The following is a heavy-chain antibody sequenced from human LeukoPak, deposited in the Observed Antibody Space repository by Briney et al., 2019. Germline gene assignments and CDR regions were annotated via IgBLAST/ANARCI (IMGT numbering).Heavy chain of an antibody. Sequence: SETLSLTCTVSGGSISSYYWSWIRQPPGKGLEWIGYIYYSGSTNYNPSLRSRVTISVDTSKNQFSLKLTSVTATDTAIYYCARKSARGGDFDYWGQGTLVTVSS. J-gene: IGHJ4*02. CDR2: IYYSGST. V-gene: IGHV4-59*08. CDR1: GGSISSYY. D-gene: IGHD6-6*01. CDR3: ARKSARGGDFDY.